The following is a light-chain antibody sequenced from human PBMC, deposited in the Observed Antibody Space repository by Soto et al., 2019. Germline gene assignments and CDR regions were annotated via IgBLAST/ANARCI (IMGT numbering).Light chain of an antibody. V-gene: IGKV3-15*01. CDR1: QSIRNN. Sequence: EIVMTQSPATVSVSPGERATLSCRASQSIRNNLIWYQQKSGQAPRLLIYGASTRATGIPARFSGSGSGTEFTLTISSLQSEDFAVYYCQQYDNWPPYTFGQGTK. J-gene: IGKJ2*01. CDR3: QQYDNWPPYT. CDR2: GAS.